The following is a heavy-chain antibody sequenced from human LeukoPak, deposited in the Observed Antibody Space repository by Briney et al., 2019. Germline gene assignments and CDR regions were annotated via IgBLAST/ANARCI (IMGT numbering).Heavy chain of an antibody. J-gene: IGHJ6*03. CDR3: ARVVVVAATRDYYYYSMDV. Sequence: ASVKVSCKASGYTFTSYGISWVRQAPGQGLEWMGWISAYNGNTNYAQKLQGRVTMTTDTSTSTAYMELRSLRSDDTAVYYCARVVVVAATRDYYYYSMDVWGKGTPVAVSS. D-gene: IGHD2-15*01. CDR2: ISAYNGNT. V-gene: IGHV1-18*01. CDR1: GYTFTSYG.